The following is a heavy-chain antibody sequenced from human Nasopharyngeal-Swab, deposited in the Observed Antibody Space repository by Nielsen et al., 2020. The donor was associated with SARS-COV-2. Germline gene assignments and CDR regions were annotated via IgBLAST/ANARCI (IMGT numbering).Heavy chain of an antibody. CDR2: IYYSGST. V-gene: IGHV4-31*02. CDR3: SRESIPYDSSGFDAFDI. D-gene: IGHD3-22*01. J-gene: IGHJ3*02. Sequence: WIRQRPGKGLEWIGYIYYSGSTFYNPSLKSRVTISVDTSTNQFPLKLSSVTAADTAVYYCSRESIPYDSSGFDAFDIWGQGTMVTVSS.